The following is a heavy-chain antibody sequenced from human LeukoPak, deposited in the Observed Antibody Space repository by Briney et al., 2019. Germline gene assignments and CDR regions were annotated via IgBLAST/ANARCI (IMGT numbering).Heavy chain of an antibody. Sequence: GGSLRLSCAASGFTFSSYWMSWVRQAPGKGLEWVANIKQDGSEKYYVDSVKGRFTISRDNAKNSLYLQMNSLRAEDTAVYYCAGGAGYCTNGVCLNYFDYWGQGTLVTVSS. CDR3: AGGAGYCTNGVCLNYFDY. J-gene: IGHJ4*02. V-gene: IGHV3-7*01. CDR1: GFTFSSYW. D-gene: IGHD2-8*01. CDR2: IKQDGSEK.